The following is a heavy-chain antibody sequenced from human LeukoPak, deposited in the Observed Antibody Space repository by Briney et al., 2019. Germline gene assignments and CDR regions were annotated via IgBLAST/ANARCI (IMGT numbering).Heavy chain of an antibody. V-gene: IGHV4-61*01. CDR1: GASVSSASY. J-gene: IGHJ4*02. CDR3: ARSYSSSSFDLNFDY. D-gene: IGHD6-13*01. Sequence: SETLSLTCTVSGASVSSASYWSWIRQPPGKGVEWIAHIYNGVNTNYNPSLKSRVTISVDTSKNQFSLRPNSVTAADTAVYYCARSYSSSSFDLNFDYWGQGTLVTVSS. CDR2: IYNGVNT.